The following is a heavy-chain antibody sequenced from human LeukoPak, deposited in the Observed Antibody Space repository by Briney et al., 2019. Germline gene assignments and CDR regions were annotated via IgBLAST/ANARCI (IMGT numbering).Heavy chain of an antibody. CDR1: GFTFSDCY. Sequence: PGGSLRLSCVASGFTFSDCYMSWIRQAPGKGLEWVSFISSSGGSIYYADSVKGRFTISRDNAKNSLYLQMNSLRPEDTAVYYCVRVSRGSGGYFDYWGQGTLVTVSS. CDR2: ISSSGGSI. D-gene: IGHD3-10*01. J-gene: IGHJ4*02. V-gene: IGHV3-11*04. CDR3: VRVSRGSGGYFDY.